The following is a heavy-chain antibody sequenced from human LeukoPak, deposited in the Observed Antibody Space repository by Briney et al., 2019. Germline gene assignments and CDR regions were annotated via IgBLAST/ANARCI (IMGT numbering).Heavy chain of an antibody. CDR1: GYTFTIYA. CDR2: INAGNGNT. V-gene: IGHV1-3*01. CDR3: ARVFVGYYGSGSYYNAAFDI. Sequence: ASVTVSCTASGYTFTIYAMHWVRQAPGQRLEWMGWINAGNGNTKYSQKFQGRVTITRDTSASTAYMELSSLRSEDTAVYYCARVFVGYYGSGSYYNAAFDIWGQGTKVTVSS. D-gene: IGHD3-10*01. J-gene: IGHJ3*02.